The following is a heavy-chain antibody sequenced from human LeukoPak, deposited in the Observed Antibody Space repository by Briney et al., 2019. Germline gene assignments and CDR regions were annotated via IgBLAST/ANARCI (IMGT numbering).Heavy chain of an antibody. CDR1: GFTFRSYG. D-gene: IGHD6-19*01. CDR2: IWYDGSNK. Sequence: GGSLRLSCAASGFTFRSYGMHWVRQTPGKGLEWVAGIWYDGSNKYNVDSVTGRFTISRDNSNNTLFLQLDSLRAEDTAVYYCARDRGAVAATWFDYWGQGTLVTVSS. CDR3: ARDRGAVAATWFDY. V-gene: IGHV3-33*01. J-gene: IGHJ4*02.